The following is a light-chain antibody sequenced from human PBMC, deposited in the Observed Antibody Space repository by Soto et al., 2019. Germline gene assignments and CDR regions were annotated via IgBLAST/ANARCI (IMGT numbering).Light chain of an antibody. J-gene: IGKJ1*01. CDR3: QQYDNWPWT. Sequence: EIVMTQSPATLSVSPGGRATLSCRASQSISDTLAWYQQKPGQAPRLLIYGAYRRATGFPARFSGSGSGTDFTLTIRSLQSEDFAVYYCQQYDNWPWTFGQGTKVDIK. CDR2: GAY. CDR1: QSISDT. V-gene: IGKV3-15*01.